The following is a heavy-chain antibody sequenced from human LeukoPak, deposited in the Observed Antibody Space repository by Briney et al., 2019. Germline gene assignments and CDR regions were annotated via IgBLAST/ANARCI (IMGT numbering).Heavy chain of an antibody. CDR1: DFTLCGYH. D-gene: IGHD6-13*01. Sequence: GGPLRLSCAASDFTLCGYHKNWLPGSPGKALVCVTNINTDGRDSYYVNSVSGRFTISRDKAKNSLYLKMNILGAEDTAVYYCARDGPATDTDLDCWGQGTLVIVSS. CDR3: ARDGPATDTDLDC. V-gene: IGHV3-7*01. J-gene: IGHJ4*02. CDR2: INTDGRDS.